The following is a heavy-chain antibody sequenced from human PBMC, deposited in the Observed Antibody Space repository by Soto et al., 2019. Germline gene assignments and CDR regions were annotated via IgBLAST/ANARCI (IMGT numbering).Heavy chain of an antibody. CDR2: VIPIFGTA. CDR1: GGTFSSYA. J-gene: IGHJ4*02. V-gene: IGHV1-69*06. CDR3: ARESQGELLFFDY. Sequence: QVQLVQSGAEVKKPGSSVKDSCKASGGTFSSYAISWVRQAPAQGREWMGGVIPIFGTANYAQKFQGRVTITADKSTSTAYMELSSLRSEDTAVYYCARESQGELLFFDYWGQGTLVTVSS. D-gene: IGHD1-26*01.